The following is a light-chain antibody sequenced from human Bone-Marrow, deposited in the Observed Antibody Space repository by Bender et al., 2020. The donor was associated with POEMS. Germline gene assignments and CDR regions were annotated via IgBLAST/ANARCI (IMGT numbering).Light chain of an antibody. J-gene: IGLJ1*01. CDR3: CSYAGNFYV. Sequence: QSALTQPASVSGSPGQSITISCTGTSSDIGSYNLVSWYQQSPGKAPKLMIFEVSKRPSGVSNRFSGSKSGNTASLTISGLQAEDEADYYCCSYAGNFYVFGTGTKVTVL. CDR2: EVS. V-gene: IGLV2-23*02. CDR1: SSDIGSYNL.